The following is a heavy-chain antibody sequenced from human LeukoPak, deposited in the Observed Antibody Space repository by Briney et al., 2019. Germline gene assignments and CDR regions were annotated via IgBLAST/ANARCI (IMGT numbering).Heavy chain of an antibody. Sequence: SETLSLTCTVSGGSISSYYWSWIRQPPGKGLEWIGYIYYSGSTNYNPSLKSRVTISVDTSKNRFSLKLSSVTAADTAVYYCARDDQEFDYWGQGTLVTVSS. J-gene: IGHJ4*02. CDR3: ARDDQEFDY. CDR2: IYYSGST. CDR1: GGSISSYY. V-gene: IGHV4-59*01.